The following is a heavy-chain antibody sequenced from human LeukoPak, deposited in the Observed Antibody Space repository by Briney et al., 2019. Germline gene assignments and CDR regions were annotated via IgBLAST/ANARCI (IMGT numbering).Heavy chain of an antibody. Sequence: PGGSLRLSCVVSGFTSTNSWMSWVRQAPGQGLDLVANIKEDGSVKNYVDSVRGRFTISRDNAKSSLYLQMDSLRAEDTAVYYCARDERWGQGTLVTVSS. D-gene: IGHD1-1*01. CDR1: GFTSTNSW. V-gene: IGHV3-7*01. CDR3: ARDER. J-gene: IGHJ4*03. CDR2: IKEDGSVK.